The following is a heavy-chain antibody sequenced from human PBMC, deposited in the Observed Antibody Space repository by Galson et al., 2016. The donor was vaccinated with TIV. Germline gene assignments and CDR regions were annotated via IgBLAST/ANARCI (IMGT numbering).Heavy chain of an antibody. Sequence: PALVKPTQTLTLTCTFSGFSLSTSGMCVSWIRQPPGKALEWLARIDWDDDKNYSPFLKTRLTISKDTSKNQVVLTMSSMDPVGTATYYCARSLFSDYSGYWVDHWGQGTLVTVSS. V-gene: IGHV2-70*11. CDR3: ARSLFSDYSGYWVDH. CDR1: GFSLSTSGMC. J-gene: IGHJ4*02. D-gene: IGHD3-22*01. CDR2: IDWDDDK.